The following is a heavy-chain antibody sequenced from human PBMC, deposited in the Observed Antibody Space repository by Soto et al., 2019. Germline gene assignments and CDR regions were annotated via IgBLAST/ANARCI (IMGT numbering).Heavy chain of an antibody. Sequence: GGSLRLSCTASGFTFGDFAMAWVRQAPGKGLESVAFIRSATYGGAREYAASVKGRFSISRDDSKNIAYLDMYSLTTEDTAVYFCARSLWSPYFYYGLDVWGQGPTVTVSS. CDR1: GFTFGDFA. J-gene: IGHJ6*02. CDR2: IRSATYGGAR. V-gene: IGHV3-49*04. D-gene: IGHD2-21*01. CDR3: ARSLWSPYFYYGLDV.